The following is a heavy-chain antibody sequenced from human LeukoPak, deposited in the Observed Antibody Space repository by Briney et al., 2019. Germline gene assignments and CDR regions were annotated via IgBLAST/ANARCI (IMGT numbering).Heavy chain of an antibody. V-gene: IGHV3-33*08. Sequence: GGSLRLSCAASGFTFSSYAMHWVRQAPGKGLEWVAVIWYDGSNKYYADSVKGRFTISRDNSKNTLYLQMNSLRAEDTAVYYCARDTAVSIAAAGTSYYGMDVWGQGTTVTVSS. D-gene: IGHD6-13*01. J-gene: IGHJ6*02. CDR3: ARDTAVSIAAAGTSYYGMDV. CDR1: GFTFSSYA. CDR2: IWYDGSNK.